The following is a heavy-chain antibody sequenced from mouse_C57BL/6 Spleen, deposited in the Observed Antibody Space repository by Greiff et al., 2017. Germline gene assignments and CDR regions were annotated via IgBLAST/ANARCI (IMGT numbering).Heavy chain of an antibody. CDR1: GYTFTSYW. D-gene: IGHD3-1*01. CDR3: ARSGGGYAMDY. J-gene: IGHJ4*01. Sequence: QVQLQQPGAELVRPGSSVKLSCKASGYTFTSYWMDWVKQRPGQGLEWIGNIYPSDSETHYNQKFKDKATLTVDKSSSTAYMQLSSLTSEDSAVYYCARSGGGYAMDYWGQGTSVTVSS. V-gene: IGHV1-61*01. CDR2: IYPSDSET.